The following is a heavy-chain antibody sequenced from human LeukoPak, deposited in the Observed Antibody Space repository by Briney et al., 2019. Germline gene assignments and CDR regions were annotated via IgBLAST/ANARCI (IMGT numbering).Heavy chain of an antibody. CDR1: GFSFSTLG. CDR2: ISPEGTVT. V-gene: IGHV3-30*18. CDR3: AKEGRGFAGFDY. Sequence: GGSLRLSCAASGFSFSTLGMHWVGQAPAKGLEWVAVISPEGTVTFRADSVKGRFTITRDNSKNTLYLQMNSLAVEDTAVYYRAKEGRGFAGFDYWGQGTLVTVSS. J-gene: IGHJ4*02. D-gene: IGHD3-10*01.